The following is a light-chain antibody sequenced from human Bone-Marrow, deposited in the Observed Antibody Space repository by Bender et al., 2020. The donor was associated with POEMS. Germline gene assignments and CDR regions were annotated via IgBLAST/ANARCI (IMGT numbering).Light chain of an antibody. CDR3: SSYAGTTNLI. Sequence: QSALTQPPSASGSPGQSVAISCTGTSSDVGRYNYVSWYQQYPGKAPKLLIYEVTRRPSGVPDRFSGSKSGNTASLTVSGLQAEDEADYYCSSYAGTTNLIFGGGTKLTV. CDR1: SSDVGRYNY. J-gene: IGLJ2*01. V-gene: IGLV2-8*01. CDR2: EVT.